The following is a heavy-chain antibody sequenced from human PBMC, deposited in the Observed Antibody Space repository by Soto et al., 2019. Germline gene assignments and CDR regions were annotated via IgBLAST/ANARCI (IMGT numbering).Heavy chain of an antibody. CDR2: IKSKAFGGTP. V-gene: IGHV3-49*03. CDR3: TRDHDGRGFSSGAFDS. Sequence: GGSLRLSCSPSGFTFGDYAMNWFRQAPGKGLEWVGFIKSKAFGGTPEYAASVKGRFTISRDDSMSIAYLQMNSLKTDDTAVYYCTRDHDGRGFSSGAFDSWGQGTPVTVSS. J-gene: IGHJ4*02. D-gene: IGHD5-18*01. CDR1: GFTFGDYA.